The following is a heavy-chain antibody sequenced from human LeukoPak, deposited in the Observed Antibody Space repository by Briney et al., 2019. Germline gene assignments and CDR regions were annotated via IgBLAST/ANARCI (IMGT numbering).Heavy chain of an antibody. J-gene: IGHJ5*02. Sequence: GRTLRLTCEASGFNFNDYDINWSRQSPRKGLERLSSIGSSGDTSTYYTDSIKSRFTISIDNAKNTVNLHLNGLRVADTAVYYCVRNIGDCDSDTCPSWFDPWGQGTLVTVSS. CDR2: IGSSGDTST. D-gene: IGHD2-21*02. CDR1: GFNFNDYD. V-gene: IGHV3-48*03. CDR3: VRNIGDCDSDTCPSWFDP.